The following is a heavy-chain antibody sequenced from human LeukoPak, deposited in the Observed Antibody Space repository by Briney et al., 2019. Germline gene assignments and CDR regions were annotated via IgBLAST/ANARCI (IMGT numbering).Heavy chain of an antibody. J-gene: IGHJ5*02. CDR2: IYYSGST. V-gene: IGHV4-39*07. D-gene: IGHD6-13*01. CDR1: GVSISSSSYY. Sequence: SETLSLTCIVSGVSISSSSYYWGWIRQPPGKGLEWIGSIYYSGSTYYNPSLKSRVTISVDTSKNQFSLKLSSVTAADTAVYYCARAGYSSSWYPNNWFDPWGQGTLVTASS. CDR3: ARAGYSSSWYPNNWFDP.